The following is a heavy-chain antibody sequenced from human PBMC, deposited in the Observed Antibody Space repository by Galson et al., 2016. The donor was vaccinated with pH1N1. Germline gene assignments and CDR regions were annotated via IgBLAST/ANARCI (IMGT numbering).Heavy chain of an antibody. V-gene: IGHV4-30-4*01. D-gene: IGHD1-26*01. Sequence: TLSLTCTVSGGSISSGYSYWSWIRQPPGKGLECIAYIYDSETTYYNPSLTSRVTIAVDTSKSQFSLKLTSVTAADAAVYSCARGIRGTYPDRTYYFDSWGQGTLVTVSS. CDR3: ARGIRGTYPDRTYYFDS. CDR1: GGSISSGYSY. CDR2: IYDSETT. J-gene: IGHJ4*02.